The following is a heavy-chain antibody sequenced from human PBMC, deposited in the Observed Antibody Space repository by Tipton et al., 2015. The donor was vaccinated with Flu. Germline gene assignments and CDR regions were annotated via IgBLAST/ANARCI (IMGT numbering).Heavy chain of an antibody. J-gene: IGHJ5*02. CDR2: IYTSGST. V-gene: IGHV4-61*02. D-gene: IGHD3-22*01. CDR1: GGSISSGSYY. CDR3: ARCRSGYCDWFDP. Sequence: TLSLTCTVSGGSISSGSYYWSWIRQPAGKGLEWIGRIYTSGSTNYNPSPKSRVTISVDTSKNQFSLKLSSVTAADTAVYYCARCRSGYCDWFDPWGQGTLVTVSS.